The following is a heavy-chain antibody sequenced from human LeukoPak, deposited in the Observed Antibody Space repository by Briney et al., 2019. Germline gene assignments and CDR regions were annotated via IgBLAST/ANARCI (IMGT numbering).Heavy chain of an antibody. V-gene: IGHV3-53*01. J-gene: IGHJ4*02. CDR2: IYSGGST. Sequence: GGSLRLSCAASGFTVSSNYMSWVRQAPGKGLEWVSVIYSGGSTYYADSVKGRFTISRDNSKNTLFLQMNSLRAEDTAVYYCASTTNSLTSFDYWGQGTLVTVSS. CDR1: GFTVSSNY. D-gene: IGHD4/OR15-4a*01. CDR3: ASTTNSLTSFDY.